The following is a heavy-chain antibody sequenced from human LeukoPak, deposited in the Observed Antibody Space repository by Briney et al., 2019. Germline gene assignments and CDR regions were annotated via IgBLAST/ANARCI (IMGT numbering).Heavy chain of an antibody. CDR3: ARDGRYYDSSGYWSY. CDR2: ISAYNGNT. D-gene: IGHD3-22*01. V-gene: IGHV1-18*01. J-gene: IGHJ4*02. CDR1: GYTFTSYG. Sequence: ASVKVSCKASGYTFTSYGISWVRQAPGQGLEWMGWISAYNGNTNYAQKLQGRVTTTTDTSTSTAYMELRSLRSDDTAVYYCARDGRYYDSSGYWSYWGQGTLVTVSS.